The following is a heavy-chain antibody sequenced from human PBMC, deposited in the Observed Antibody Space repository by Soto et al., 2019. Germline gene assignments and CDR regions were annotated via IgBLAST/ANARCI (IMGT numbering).Heavy chain of an antibody. CDR3: ARVALAYYYYGMDV. V-gene: IGHV4-59*01. D-gene: IGHD3-3*02. CDR2: IYYSGST. J-gene: IGHJ6*02. CDR1: GGSIISYY. Sequence: SETLSLTCTVSGGSIISYYWSWIRQPPGKGLEWIGYIYYSGSTNYSPSLKSRVTISVDTSKNQFSLKLSSVTAADTAVYYCARVALAYYYYGMDVWGQGTTVTVSS.